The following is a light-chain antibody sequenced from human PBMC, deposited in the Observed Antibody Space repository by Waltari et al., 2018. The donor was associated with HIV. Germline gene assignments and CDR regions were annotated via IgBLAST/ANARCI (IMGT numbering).Light chain of an antibody. CDR3: QQYYSNPFT. Sequence: DIVLTQSPDSLAVSLVERAIITCKSSQSVLYNSKNKNYLVWYQQKPGQPPKVLIHWASTRESGVPDRFSGSGSGTDFTLTISSLQAEDVAVYYCQQYYSNPFTFGPGTKVNVK. CDR1: QSVLYNSKNKNY. CDR2: WAS. J-gene: IGKJ3*01. V-gene: IGKV4-1*01.